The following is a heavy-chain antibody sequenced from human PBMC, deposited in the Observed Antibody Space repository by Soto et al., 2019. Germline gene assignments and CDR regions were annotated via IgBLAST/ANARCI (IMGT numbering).Heavy chain of an antibody. V-gene: IGHV3-33*01. CDR3: ARDLAGGGNTIDY. J-gene: IGHJ4*02. Sequence: QVQLVESGGGVVQPGRSLRLSCAASGFTLITYGMYWVRQAPGKGLEWVAVIWYDGSKEYYADSVKGRFTISRDNAKNTMYLQMNSLRAEDTAVYYCARDLAGGGNTIDYWGQGTLVTVSS. D-gene: IGHD2-15*01. CDR2: IWYDGSKE. CDR1: GFTLITYG.